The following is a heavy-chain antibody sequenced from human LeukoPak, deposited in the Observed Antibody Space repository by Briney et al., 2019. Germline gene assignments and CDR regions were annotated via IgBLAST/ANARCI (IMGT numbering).Heavy chain of an antibody. CDR2: IIPILGIA. V-gene: IGHV1-69*04. D-gene: IGHD5-24*01. CDR3: ARDLGDGYNHNWFDP. Sequence: SVKVSCKASGGTFSSYTISWVRLAPGQGLEWMGRIIPILGIANYAQKFQGRVTITADKSTSTAYMELSSLRSEDTAVYYCARDLGDGYNHNWFDPWGQGTLVTVSS. J-gene: IGHJ5*02. CDR1: GGTFSSYT.